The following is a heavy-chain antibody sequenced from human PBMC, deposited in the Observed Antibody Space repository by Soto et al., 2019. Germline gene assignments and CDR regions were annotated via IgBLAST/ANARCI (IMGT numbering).Heavy chain of an antibody. CDR3: ARGQGQQLQELAPYYFDC. CDR2: INHSGST. Sequence: QVQLQQWGAGLLKPSETLSLTCAVYGGSFSGYYWSWIRQPPGKGLEWIGEINHSGSTNYNPSLKSRVTISVDTSKNQFSLKLSSVTAADTAVYYCARGQGQQLQELAPYYFDCWGQGTLVTVSS. CDR1: GGSFSGYY. J-gene: IGHJ4*02. V-gene: IGHV4-34*01. D-gene: IGHD6-13*01.